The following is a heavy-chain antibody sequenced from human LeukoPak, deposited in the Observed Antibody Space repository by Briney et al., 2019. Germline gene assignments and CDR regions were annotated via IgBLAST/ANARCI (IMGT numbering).Heavy chain of an antibody. J-gene: IGHJ4*02. CDR2: IYTSGST. Sequence: SETLSLTCTVSGGSISSYYWSWIRQPPGKGLEWIGYIYTSGSTNYNPSLKSRVTISVDTSKNQFSLKLSSVTAADTAVYYCARQAIYDTPFDYWGQGTLVTVSS. V-gene: IGHV4-4*09. CDR3: ARQAIYDTPFDY. D-gene: IGHD3-22*01. CDR1: GGSISSYY.